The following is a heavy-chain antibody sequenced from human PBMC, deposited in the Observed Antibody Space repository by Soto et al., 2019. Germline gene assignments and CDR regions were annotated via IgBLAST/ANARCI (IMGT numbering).Heavy chain of an antibody. J-gene: IGHJ6*02. CDR1: GFTFSSYE. CDR3: ARWESSSSSGEDYYYGMDV. Sequence: GGSLRLSCAASGFTFSSYEMNWVRQAPGKGLEWVSYSSSSGSTIYYADSVKGRFTISRDNAKNSLYLQMNSLRAEDTAVYYCARWESSSSSGEDYYYGMDVWGQGTTVTAP. CDR2: SSSSGSTI. V-gene: IGHV3-48*03. D-gene: IGHD6-6*01.